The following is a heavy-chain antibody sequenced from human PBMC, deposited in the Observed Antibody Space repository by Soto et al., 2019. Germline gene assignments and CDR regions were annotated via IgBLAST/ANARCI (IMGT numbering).Heavy chain of an antibody. CDR3: ARATRDGYNNVLP. CDR1: GYTFTSYG. CDR2: ISAYNGNT. J-gene: IGHJ4*02. Sequence: QVQLVQSGAEVKKPGASVKVSCKASGYTFTSYGISWVRQVPGQGLEWMGWISAYNGNTNYAQKFQGRVTMTTDTSTTTHYREVSSQRSDDTAEYYCARATRDGYNNVLPWGQGTLVIVSS. D-gene: IGHD5-18*01. V-gene: IGHV1-18*01.